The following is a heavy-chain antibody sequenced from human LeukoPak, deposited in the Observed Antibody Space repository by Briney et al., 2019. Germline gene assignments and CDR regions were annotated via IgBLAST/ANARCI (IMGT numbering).Heavy chain of an antibody. CDR3: ARPLLWWPQVGYFDY. D-gene: IGHD4/OR15-4a*01. Sequence: ASVKVSCKASGYRFRDYYMHWVRQAPGQGLEWMGWINPNSGGTNYAQKFQGRVTMTRDTSISTAYMELSRLRSDDTAVYYCARPLLWWPQVGYFDYWGQGTLVTVSS. V-gene: IGHV1-2*02. CDR2: INPNSGGT. J-gene: IGHJ4*02. CDR1: GYRFRDYY.